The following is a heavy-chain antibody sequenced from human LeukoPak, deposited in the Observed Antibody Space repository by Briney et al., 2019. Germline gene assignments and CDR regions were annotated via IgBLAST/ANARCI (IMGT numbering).Heavy chain of an antibody. CDR3: ARGAEGWFDP. CDR2: INPNSGGT. V-gene: IGHV1-2*02. CDR1: GYTFTGYY. Sequence: ASVKVSCKASGYTFTGYYMHWVRQAPGQGLEWMGWINPNSGGTNYAQKFQGRVTITRNTSISTAYMELSSLRSEDTAVYYCARGAEGWFDPWGQGTLVTVSS. J-gene: IGHJ5*02.